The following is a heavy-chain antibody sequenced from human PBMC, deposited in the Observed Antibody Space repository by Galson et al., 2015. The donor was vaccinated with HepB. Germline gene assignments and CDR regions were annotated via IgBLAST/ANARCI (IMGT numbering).Heavy chain of an antibody. Sequence: SVKVSCKASGYTFTGYYMHWVRQAPGQGLEWMGWINPNSGGTNYAQKFQGRVTMTRDTSISTAYMELSRLRSDDTAVYYCARDLYGDYAERGFFWGQGTLVTVSS. CDR3: ARDLYGDYAERGFF. J-gene: IGHJ4*02. CDR2: INPNSGGT. V-gene: IGHV1-2*02. D-gene: IGHD4-17*01. CDR1: GYTFTGYY.